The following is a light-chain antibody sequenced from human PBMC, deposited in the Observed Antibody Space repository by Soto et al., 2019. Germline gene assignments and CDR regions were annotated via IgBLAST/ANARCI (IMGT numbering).Light chain of an antibody. Sequence: ILMTQSPATLSVSPGERATLSCRASQSASNNLAWYQQKPGQAPRLLIYDASTRATGIPARFSGSGSGTAFTITISGLQSEDFAVYYCQQYNYWPPWTFGQGTKVESK. CDR1: QSASNN. CDR3: QQYNYWPPWT. J-gene: IGKJ1*01. V-gene: IGKV3-15*01. CDR2: DAS.